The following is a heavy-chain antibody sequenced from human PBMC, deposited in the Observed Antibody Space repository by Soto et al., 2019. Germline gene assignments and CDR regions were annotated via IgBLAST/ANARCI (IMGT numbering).Heavy chain of an antibody. CDR3: ARRYDFWSGYPFDY. CDR2: ISAYNGNT. Sequence: ASMKVSCKASGYTFTSYGISWVRQAPGQGLEWMGWISAYNGNTNYAQKLQGRVTMTTDTSTSTAYMELRSLRSDDTAVYYCARRYDFWSGYPFDYWGQGTLVTVSS. D-gene: IGHD3-3*01. V-gene: IGHV1-18*01. CDR1: GYTFTSYG. J-gene: IGHJ4*02.